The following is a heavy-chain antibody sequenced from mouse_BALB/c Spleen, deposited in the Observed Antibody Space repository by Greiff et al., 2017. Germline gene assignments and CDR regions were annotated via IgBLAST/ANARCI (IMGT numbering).Heavy chain of an antibody. V-gene: IGHV5-9-3*01. CDR2: ISSGGSYT. D-gene: IGHD2-1*01. Sequence: EVQLQQSGGGLVKPGGSLKLSCAASGFTFSSYAMSWVRQTPEKRLEWVATISSGGSYTYYPDSVKGRFTISRDNAKNTLYLQMSSLRSEDTAMYYCARRFGNYDAMDYWGQGTSVTVSS. CDR3: ARRFGNYDAMDY. CDR1: GFTFSSYA. J-gene: IGHJ4*01.